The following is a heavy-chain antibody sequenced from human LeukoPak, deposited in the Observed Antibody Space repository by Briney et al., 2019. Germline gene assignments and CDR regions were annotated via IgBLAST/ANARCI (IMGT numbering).Heavy chain of an antibody. J-gene: IGHJ5*02. CDR1: GFTFSSYW. CDR3: ARSVMAPAP. Sequence: GGSLRLSCAASGFTFSSYWMSWVRQAPGKGLEWVAKINQDGSDKYYVDSVKGRLTISRDNAKNSVYLQMNSLRAEDTAVYYCARSVMAPAPWGQGTLVTVS. V-gene: IGHV3-7*01. D-gene: IGHD5-24*01. CDR2: INQDGSDK.